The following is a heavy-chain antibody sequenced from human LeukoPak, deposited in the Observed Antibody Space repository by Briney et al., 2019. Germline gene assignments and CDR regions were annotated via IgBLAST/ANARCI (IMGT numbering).Heavy chain of an antibody. CDR2: INHSGST. V-gene: IGHV4-34*01. Sequence: SETLSLTCAVYGGSFSGYYWSWIRQPPGKGLEWIGEINHSGSTNYNPSLKSRVTISVDTSKNQFSLKLSSVTAADTAVYYCASMLGAFDIWGQGTMVTVPS. J-gene: IGHJ3*02. CDR3: ASMLGAFDI. CDR1: GGSFSGYY. D-gene: IGHD2-8*01.